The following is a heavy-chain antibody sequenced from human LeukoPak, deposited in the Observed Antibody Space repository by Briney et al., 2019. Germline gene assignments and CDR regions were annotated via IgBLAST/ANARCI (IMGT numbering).Heavy chain of an antibody. CDR1: GFTFSDYY. V-gene: IGHV3-11*04. CDR3: AKDRPNYHESNGHYYRPNGDY. D-gene: IGHD3-22*01. CDR2: ISSSGSTI. Sequence: GGSLRLSCAASGFTFSDYYMSWIRQAPGKGLEWVSYISSSGSTIYYADSVKGRFTISRDNAKNSLYLQMNSLRAEDTAVYYCAKDRPNYHESNGHYYRPNGDYWGQGTLVTVSS. J-gene: IGHJ4*02.